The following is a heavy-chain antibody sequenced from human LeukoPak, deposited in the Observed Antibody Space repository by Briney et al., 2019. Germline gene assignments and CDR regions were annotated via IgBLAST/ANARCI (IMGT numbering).Heavy chain of an antibody. J-gene: IGHJ4*02. CDR2: IRQEGIKK. V-gene: IGHV3-7*01. Sequence: GGSLRLSCAASGLIFSNYWMSWLRQAPGKGLEWVANIRQEGIKKNYVDSVEGRFTISRDNAQNSVYLQMTSLRAEDTAVYYCATDTGHGYFESWGQGTLVTVSS. D-gene: IGHD4-17*01. CDR1: GLIFSNYW. CDR3: ATDTGHGYFES.